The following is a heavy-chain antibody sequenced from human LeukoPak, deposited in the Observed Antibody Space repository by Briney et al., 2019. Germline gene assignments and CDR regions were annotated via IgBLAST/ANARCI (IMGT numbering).Heavy chain of an antibody. J-gene: IGHJ4*02. V-gene: IGHV3-7*01. D-gene: IGHD5-12*01. Sequence: PGGSLRLSCEASGFSFSAAWMTWVRQAPGKGLEWVATIKNDGSDKYYADSVKGRFTLSRDNAKNLVYLQMSSLRVEDTAVYYCVNLGYSDGGQGTLVTVSS. CDR1: GFSFSAAW. CDR2: IKNDGSDK. CDR3: VNLGYSD.